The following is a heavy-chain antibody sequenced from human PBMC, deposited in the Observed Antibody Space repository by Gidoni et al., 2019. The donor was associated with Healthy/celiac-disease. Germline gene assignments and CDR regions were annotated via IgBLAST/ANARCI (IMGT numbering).Heavy chain of an antibody. J-gene: IGHJ3*02. Sequence: EVQLLESGGGLVQPGGSLGLPCAASGLPFSSYSMNWVRQAPGKGLEWVSYISSSSSTIYYADSVKGRFTISRDNAKNSLYLQMNSLRDEDTAVYYCARVRPRGGDAFDIWGQGTMVTVSS. CDR1: GLPFSSYS. CDR3: ARVRPRGGDAFDI. CDR2: ISSSSSTI. D-gene: IGHD3-16*01. V-gene: IGHV3-48*02.